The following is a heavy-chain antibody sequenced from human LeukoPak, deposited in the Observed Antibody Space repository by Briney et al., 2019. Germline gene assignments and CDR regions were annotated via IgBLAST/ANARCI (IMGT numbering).Heavy chain of an antibody. CDR1: GFTFSSYS. Sequence: GGSLRLSCAASGFTFSSYSMNWVRQAPGKGLEWVSYISSSSSTIYYADSVKGRFTISRDNAKNSLYLQMNSLRAEDTAVYYCARSYYDILTGYPYYFDYWGQGTLVTVSS. CDR2: ISSSSSTI. D-gene: IGHD3-9*01. J-gene: IGHJ4*02. V-gene: IGHV3-48*04. CDR3: ARSYYDILTGYPYYFDY.